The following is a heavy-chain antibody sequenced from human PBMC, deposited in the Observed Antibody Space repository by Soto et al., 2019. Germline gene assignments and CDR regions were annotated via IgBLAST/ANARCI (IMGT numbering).Heavy chain of an antibody. Sequence: QVQLQESGPGLVKPSQTLSLTCTVSGGSISSGGYYWSWIRQHPGKGLEWIGYIYYSGSTYYNPSLKSRVTISVDTSKNQFSRKLSSVTAADTAVYYCARDSRSYGLSATYGMDVWGQGTTVTVSS. CDR3: ARDSRSYGLSATYGMDV. D-gene: IGHD5-18*01. CDR1: GGSISSGGYY. CDR2: IYYSGST. J-gene: IGHJ6*02. V-gene: IGHV4-31*03.